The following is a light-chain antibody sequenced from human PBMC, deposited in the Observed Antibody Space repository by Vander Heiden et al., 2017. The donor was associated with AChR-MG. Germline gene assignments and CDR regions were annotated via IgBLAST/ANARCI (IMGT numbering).Light chain of an antibody. V-gene: IGLV1-40*01. CDR2: GSS. Sequence: QSVLTQPPSVSGVPGQRVPIPCPGGDSNIGAGYDVHWYHQFPGTVPKLLIYGSSNRPSGVPDRFSGSKSGTSASLAITGLQAEDEADYYCQSYDSSLSGVVFGGGTKLTVL. J-gene: IGLJ2*01. CDR3: QSYDSSLSGVV. CDR1: DSNIGAGYD.